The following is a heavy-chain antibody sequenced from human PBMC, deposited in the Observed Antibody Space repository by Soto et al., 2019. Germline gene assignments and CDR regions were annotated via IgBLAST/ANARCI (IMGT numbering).Heavy chain of an antibody. CDR2: VYNSGST. J-gene: IGHJ4*02. Sequence: PSETLSLTCTVSGGSISSNYWTWIRQPPGKGLGWIGYVYNSGSTNYNPSLKSRVTISEDTSKSQFSLKVSSMTAADTAVYYCARYRREAVAGYTLDNWGQGILVTVSS. CDR3: ARYRREAVAGYTLDN. V-gene: IGHV4-59*01. D-gene: IGHD6-13*01. CDR1: GGSISSNY.